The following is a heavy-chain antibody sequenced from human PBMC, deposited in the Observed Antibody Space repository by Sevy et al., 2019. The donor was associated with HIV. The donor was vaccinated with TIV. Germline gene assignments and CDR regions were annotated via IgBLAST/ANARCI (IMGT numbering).Heavy chain of an antibody. D-gene: IGHD1-1*01. CDR3: AGDGGYTGNWDVGGY. J-gene: IGHJ4*02. V-gene: IGHV3-30-3*01. CDR2: ISYDGSTK. Sequence: GGSLRLSCAASGFTFNTYAMHWVRQAPGKGLEWVAVISYDGSTKYYADSVKGRFTLSRDNSKNTLYLQMNSLRVEDTAVYDCAGDGGYTGNWDVGGYWGQGTLVTVSS. CDR1: GFTFNTYA.